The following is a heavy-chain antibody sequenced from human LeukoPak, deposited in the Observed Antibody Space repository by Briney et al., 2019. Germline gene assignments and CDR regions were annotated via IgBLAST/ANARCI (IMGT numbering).Heavy chain of an antibody. V-gene: IGHV1-69*04. D-gene: IGHD2-8*01. Sequence: GASVKVSCKASGGTFSSYAISWVRQAPGQGLEWMGRIIPILGIANYAQKFQGRVTITADKSTSTAYMELSSLRSEDTAVYYCARVKGVGHNWFDPWGQGTLVTVSS. J-gene: IGHJ5*02. CDR1: GGTFSSYA. CDR3: ARVKGVGHNWFDP. CDR2: IIPILGIA.